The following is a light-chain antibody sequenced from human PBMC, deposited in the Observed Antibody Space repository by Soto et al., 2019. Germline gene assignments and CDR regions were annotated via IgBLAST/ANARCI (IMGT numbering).Light chain of an antibody. J-gene: IGKJ1*01. CDR3: QQYNSDSRT. CDR1: QSISAW. Sequence: DIQMTQSPSTLSASVGDRVTITCRASQSISAWLAWYQQKPGKAPTLLIYKASTVELGVPSRLSGSGSGTEFTLTISSLQPDDFATYYCQQYNSDSRTFGQGTKVEIK. CDR2: KAS. V-gene: IGKV1-5*03.